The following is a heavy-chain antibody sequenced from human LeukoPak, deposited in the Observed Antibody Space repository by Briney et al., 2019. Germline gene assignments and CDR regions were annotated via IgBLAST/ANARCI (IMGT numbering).Heavy chain of an antibody. CDR1: GFTFSSYA. CDR3: ARSYCSSTSCPEYYFDY. V-gene: IGHV3-64*01. J-gene: IGHJ4*02. D-gene: IGHD2-2*01. Sequence: PGGSLRLSCAASGFTFSSYAMHWVRQAPGKGLEYVSAISSNGGSTYYANSVKGRFTISRDNSKNTLYLQMGSLRAEDMAVYYCARSYCSSTSCPEYYFDYWGQGTLVTVSS. CDR2: ISSNGGST.